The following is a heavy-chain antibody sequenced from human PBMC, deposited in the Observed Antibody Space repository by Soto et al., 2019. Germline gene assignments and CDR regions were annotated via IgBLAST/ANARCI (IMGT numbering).Heavy chain of an antibody. CDR3: ASGNTMVRGVIITFPAADY. V-gene: IGHV1-8*01. D-gene: IGHD3-10*01. CDR1: GYTFTSYD. Sequence: ASVKVSCKASGYTFTSYDINWVRQATGQGLEWMGWMNPNSGNTGYAQKFQGRVTMTRNTSISTAYMELSSLRSEDTAVYDCASGNTMVRGVIITFPAADYWGQGTLVTVSS. CDR2: MNPNSGNT. J-gene: IGHJ4*02.